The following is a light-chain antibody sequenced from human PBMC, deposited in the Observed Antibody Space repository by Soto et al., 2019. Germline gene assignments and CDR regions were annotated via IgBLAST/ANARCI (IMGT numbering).Light chain of an antibody. CDR3: QVWDSSSDHYV. CDR2: DDS. CDR1: NIRSKS. J-gene: IGLJ1*01. Sequence: SDELTQPPSLSVAPGQTARITCGGNNIRSKSVHWYQQKPGQAPVLVVCDDSVRPSGIPERFSGSNSENTATLTISRVEAGDEADYFCQVWDSSSDHYVFGAGTKVTV. V-gene: IGLV3-21*02.